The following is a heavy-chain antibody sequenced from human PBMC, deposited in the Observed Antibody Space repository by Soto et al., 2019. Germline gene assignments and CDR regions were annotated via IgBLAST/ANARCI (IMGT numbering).Heavy chain of an antibody. Sequence: SEPLSLTCAVYGGSFSGYYWTWIRQPPGKGLEWVGEINHSGSTNYNPSLKSRVTISLDTSKNQFSLKLSSVTAADTAVYYCARAWYSRSSRDYMDVWGKGTTVTVSS. CDR3: ARAWYSRSSRDYMDV. CDR2: INHSGST. V-gene: IGHV4-34*01. J-gene: IGHJ6*03. D-gene: IGHD6-6*01. CDR1: GGSFSGYY.